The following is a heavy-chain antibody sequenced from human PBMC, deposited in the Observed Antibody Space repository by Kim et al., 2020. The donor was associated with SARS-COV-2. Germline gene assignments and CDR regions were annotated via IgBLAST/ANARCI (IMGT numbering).Heavy chain of an antibody. CDR1: GFTFGDYA. Sequence: GGSLRLSCAASGFTFGDYAMRWVRQAPGKGLEWVSGISWNSGSIGYADSVKGRFTISRDNAKNSLYLQMNSLRAEDTALYYCAKAYYYGSIAADYWGQGTLVTVSS. CDR2: ISWNSGSI. CDR3: AKAYYYGSIAADY. D-gene: IGHD3-22*01. J-gene: IGHJ4*02. V-gene: IGHV3-9*01.